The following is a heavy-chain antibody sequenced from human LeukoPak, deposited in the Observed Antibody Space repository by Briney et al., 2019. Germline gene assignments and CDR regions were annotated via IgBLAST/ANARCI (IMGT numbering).Heavy chain of an antibody. CDR1: GFTFSDLS. CDR3: VRDFELGRFGP. V-gene: IGHV3-48*04. Sequence: GGSLRLSCAASGFTFSDLSMNWVRQTPGKGLEWISYISGSGRTIYYADSVKGRFTISRDDLKNSLFLQMNSLRTDDTAVYYCVRDFELGRFGPWGQGTLVIVSS. J-gene: IGHJ5*02. D-gene: IGHD3-9*01. CDR2: ISGSGRTI.